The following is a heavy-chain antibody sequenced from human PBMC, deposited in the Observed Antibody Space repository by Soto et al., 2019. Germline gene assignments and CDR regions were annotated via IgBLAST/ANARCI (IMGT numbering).Heavy chain of an antibody. J-gene: IGHJ4*02. CDR3: VRSPPAAMAPWPCDY. CDR1: GDSVSSNSAA. V-gene: IGHV6-1*01. CDR2: TYYSSKWYN. Sequence: SQTLSLTYAISGDSVSSNSAAWDGISQSLSRGLEWLGRTYYSSKWYNDYAVSVKRRITINPDTSKNQFSLQLNSVTPEDTAVYSCVRSPPAAMAPWPCDYWGQGTLVIVCS. D-gene: IGHD2-2*01.